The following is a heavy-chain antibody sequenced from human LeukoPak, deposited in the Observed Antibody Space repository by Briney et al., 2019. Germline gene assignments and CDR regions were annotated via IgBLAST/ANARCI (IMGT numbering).Heavy chain of an antibody. CDR3: ARISIYSGSYY. V-gene: IGHV4-39*01. J-gene: IGHJ4*02. D-gene: IGHD1-26*01. CDR2: IYYSGST. Sequence: SETLSLTCPVSGRSISSSSYYWGWIRQPPGKGLEWIGSIYYSGSTYYNPSLKSRVTISVDTSKNQFSLKLSSVTAADTSVYYCARISIYSGSYYWGQGTLVTVSS. CDR1: GRSISSSSYY.